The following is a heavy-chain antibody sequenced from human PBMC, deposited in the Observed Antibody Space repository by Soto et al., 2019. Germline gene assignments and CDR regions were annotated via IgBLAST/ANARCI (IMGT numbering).Heavy chain of an antibody. CDR3: ARPFPDNTYYYYGMDV. J-gene: IGHJ6*02. D-gene: IGHD1-1*01. CDR1: GFTFSSYA. V-gene: IGHV3-23*01. Sequence: GGSLRLSCAASGFTFSSYAMSWVRQAPGKGLEWVSTISRSGDTTYYADSVKGRFTVSRDNSKNALYLQLNSLRAEDTAVYYCARPFPDNTYYYYGMDVWGQGTTVTVSS. CDR2: ISRSGDTT.